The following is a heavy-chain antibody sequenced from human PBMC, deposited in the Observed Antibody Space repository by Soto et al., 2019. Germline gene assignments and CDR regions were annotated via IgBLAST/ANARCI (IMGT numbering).Heavy chain of an antibody. V-gene: IGHV4-39*01. Sequence: SETLSLTCSVSGYSVSSSDYYWAWIRQPPGKGLEWIGSMLYSGLTYYNPSLKSRVTLYVDTSKNQFSVRLNSVTASDTALYYCAPLSVSLSGPYGIHVWGQGTPVTVSS. J-gene: IGHJ6*02. D-gene: IGHD2-15*01. CDR2: MLYSGLT. CDR3: APLSVSLSGPYGIHV. CDR1: GYSVSSSDYY.